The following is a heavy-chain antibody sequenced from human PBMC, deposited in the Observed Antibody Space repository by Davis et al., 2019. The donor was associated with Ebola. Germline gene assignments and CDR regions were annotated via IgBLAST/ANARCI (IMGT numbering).Heavy chain of an antibody. V-gene: IGHV1-18*01. D-gene: IGHD4-11*01. J-gene: IGHJ4*02. CDR3: ARLWHSNYDY. CDR1: GYTFTSYG. Sequence: ASSLVFCKASGYTFTSYGISWVRQAPGQGLEWMGWIIAYNGNTNYAQKLQGRVTITADESTSTAYMELSSLRSEDTAVYYCARLWHSNYDYWGQGTLVTVSS. CDR2: IIAYNGNT.